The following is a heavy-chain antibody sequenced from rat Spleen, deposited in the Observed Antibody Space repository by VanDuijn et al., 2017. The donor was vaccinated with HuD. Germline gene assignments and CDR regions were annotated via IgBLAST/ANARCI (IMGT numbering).Heavy chain of an antibody. D-gene: IGHD1-10*01. Sequence: EVQLVESGGGLVQPGRSMKLSCAASGFTFSDFPMAWVRQTPTKGLEWVATVTSGGNNIYYRDSVKGRFTGSRDNAKSIVYLQMNSLRSEDTATYYCARDNNYKAYWGQGVMVTVSS. CDR3: ARDNNYKAY. CDR2: VTSGGNNI. V-gene: IGHV5-46*01. CDR1: GFTFSDFP. J-gene: IGHJ2*01.